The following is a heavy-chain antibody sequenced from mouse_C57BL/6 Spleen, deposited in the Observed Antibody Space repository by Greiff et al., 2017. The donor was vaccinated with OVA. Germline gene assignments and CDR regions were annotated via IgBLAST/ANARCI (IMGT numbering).Heavy chain of an antibody. Sequence: EVQRVESGGGLVKPGGSLKLSCAASGFTFSSYAMSWVRQTPEKRLEWVATISDGGSYTYYPDNVKGRFTISRDNAKNNLYLQMSHLKSEDTAMYYCARDYDVGYYAMDYWGQGTSVTVSS. J-gene: IGHJ4*01. D-gene: IGHD2-12*01. V-gene: IGHV5-4*01. CDR2: ISDGGSYT. CDR3: ARDYDVGYYAMDY. CDR1: GFTFSSYA.